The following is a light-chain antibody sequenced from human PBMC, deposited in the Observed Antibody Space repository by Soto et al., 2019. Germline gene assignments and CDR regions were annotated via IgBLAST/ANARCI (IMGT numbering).Light chain of an antibody. CDR2: GAA. J-gene: IGKJ5*01. Sequence: EIVLTHSPGTLSLSPREGACLXCRASQSVRGSYLAWYQQKPGQAPRLLIFGAASRATGIPDRFSGRGSGTEFTLTISSLQPDDFATYFCQQYNSYPITFGQGTRLENK. CDR3: QQYNSYPIT. CDR1: QSVRGSY. V-gene: IGKV3-20*01.